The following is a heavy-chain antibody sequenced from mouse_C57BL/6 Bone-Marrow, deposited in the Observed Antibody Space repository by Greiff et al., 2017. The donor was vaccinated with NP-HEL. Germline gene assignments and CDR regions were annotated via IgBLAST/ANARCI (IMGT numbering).Heavy chain of an antibody. Sequence: QVQLKESGAELARPGASVKLSCKASGYTFTSYGISWVKQRTGQGLEWIGEIYPRSGNTYYNEKFKGKATLTADKSSSTAYMELRSLTSEDSAVYFCARERIYYGSSYGWYFDVWGTGTTVTVSS. V-gene: IGHV1-81*01. CDR1: GYTFTSYG. CDR3: ARERIYYGSSYGWYFDV. D-gene: IGHD1-1*01. CDR2: IYPRSGNT. J-gene: IGHJ1*03.